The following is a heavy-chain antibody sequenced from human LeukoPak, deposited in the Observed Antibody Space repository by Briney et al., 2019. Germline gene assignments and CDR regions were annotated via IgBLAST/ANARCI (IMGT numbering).Heavy chain of an antibody. Sequence: SETLSLTCAVYGGSFSGYYWSWIRQPPGKGLEWIGEINHSGSTNYNPSLKSRVTISVDTSKNQFSLKLSSVTAADTAVYYCARSGMVTGRNYYYYYYMDVWGKGTTVTVSS. J-gene: IGHJ6*03. CDR2: INHSGST. CDR1: GGSFSGYY. CDR3: ARSGMVTGRNYYYYYYMDV. D-gene: IGHD3-3*01. V-gene: IGHV4-34*01.